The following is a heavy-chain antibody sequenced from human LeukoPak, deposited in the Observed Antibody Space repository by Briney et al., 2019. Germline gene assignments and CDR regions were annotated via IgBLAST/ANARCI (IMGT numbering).Heavy chain of an antibody. CDR1: GFTFSSYW. J-gene: IGHJ1*01. CDR3: ARNIESIAAAGRRYFQH. Sequence: GGSLRLSCAASGFTFSSYWMSWVRQAPGKGLEWVANIKQDGSEKYYVDSVKGRFTISRDNAKNSLYLQMNSLRAEDTAVYYCARNIESIAAAGRRYFQHGGQGTLVTVSS. CDR2: IKQDGSEK. V-gene: IGHV3-7*01. D-gene: IGHD6-13*01.